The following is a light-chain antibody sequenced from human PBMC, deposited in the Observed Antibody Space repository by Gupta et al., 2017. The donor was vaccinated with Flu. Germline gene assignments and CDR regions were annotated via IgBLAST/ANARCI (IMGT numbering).Light chain of an antibody. J-gene: IGLJ3*02. Sequence: QSALTQPASVSGSPGQSITISCTGTISDVGGYNRVPCYQHHPGKAPKLIISVVNSRPEGGSKRFTGSKSGNTASPTISGLQADDEEDEYCYSYTLSKTSSNAWVFGGGTKLTVL. CDR2: VVN. CDR3: YSYTLSKTSSNAWV. CDR1: ISDVGGYNR. V-gene: IGLV2-14*01.